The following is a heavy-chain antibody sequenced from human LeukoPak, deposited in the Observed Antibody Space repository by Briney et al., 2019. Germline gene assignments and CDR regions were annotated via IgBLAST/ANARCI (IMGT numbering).Heavy chain of an antibody. Sequence: SETLSLTCTVSGGSIISSSYYWGWIRQPPGKGLERIGGIYYSGGTYYNPSLKSRVTISVDTSKNQFSLKLSAVTAADTAVYYCARREGGSGWYYYYWGQGTLVTVSS. CDR1: GGSIISSSYY. J-gene: IGHJ4*02. D-gene: IGHD6-19*01. CDR2: IYYSGGT. V-gene: IGHV4-39*01. CDR3: ARREGGSGWYYYY.